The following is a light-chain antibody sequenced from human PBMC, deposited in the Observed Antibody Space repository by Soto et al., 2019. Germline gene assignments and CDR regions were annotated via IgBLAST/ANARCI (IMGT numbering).Light chain of an antibody. Sequence: EIVLTQSPATLSLSPGERATLSCRASQSVSSYLAWYQQKPGQAPRLLIYYASNRATGIPARFSGSGSGTDFTLTISSLEPEDFAVYYCQQRSNWVFGPGTKVDIK. J-gene: IGKJ3*01. CDR2: YAS. V-gene: IGKV3-11*01. CDR1: QSVSSY. CDR3: QQRSNWV.